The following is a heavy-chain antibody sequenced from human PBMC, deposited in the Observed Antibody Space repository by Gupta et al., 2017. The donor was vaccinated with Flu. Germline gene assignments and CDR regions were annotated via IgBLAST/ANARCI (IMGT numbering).Heavy chain of an antibody. CDR3: ARGDGWKYVSPSGGMDV. D-gene: IGHD1-7*01. CDR1: GFTFSSYE. CDR2: ISSSGSTI. V-gene: IGHV3-48*03. J-gene: IGHJ6*02. Sequence: EVQLVESGGGLVQPGGSLRLSCAASGFTFSSYEMNWVRQAPGKGLEWVSYISSSGSTIYYADSVKGRFTISRDNAKNSLYLQMNSLRAEDTAVYYCARGDGWKYVSPSGGMDVWGQGTTVTVS.